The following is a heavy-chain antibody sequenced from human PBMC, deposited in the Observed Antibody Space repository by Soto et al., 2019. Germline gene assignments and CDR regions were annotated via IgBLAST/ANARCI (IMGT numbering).Heavy chain of an antibody. CDR1: GFTFSSYA. CDR3: AKDYGENSSSWPRPFDI. J-gene: IGHJ3*02. Sequence: EVQLLESGGGLVQPGGSLRLSCAASGFTFSSYAMSWVRQAPGKGLEWVSAISGSGGSTYYADSVKGRFTISRDNSKNTLYLQMNSLRAEDTAVYYCAKDYGENSSSWPRPFDIWGQGTMVTVSS. CDR2: ISGSGGST. V-gene: IGHV3-23*01. D-gene: IGHD6-13*01.